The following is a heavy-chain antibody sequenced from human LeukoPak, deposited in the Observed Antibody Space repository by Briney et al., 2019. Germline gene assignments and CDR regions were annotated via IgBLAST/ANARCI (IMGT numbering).Heavy chain of an antibody. CDR1: GFTFSGYV. V-gene: IGHV3-21*01. CDR2: TTFSSSHI. Sequence: PGGSLRLSCAASGFTFSGYVMTWVRQAPGKGLECVSSTTFSSSHIYYADSVKGRFTISRDNTKDSLYLQMNSLRAEDTAIYYSARGPQFSGPGWFDPWGQGTLVTVSS. CDR3: ARGPQFSGPGWFDP. J-gene: IGHJ5*02. D-gene: IGHD3-10*01.